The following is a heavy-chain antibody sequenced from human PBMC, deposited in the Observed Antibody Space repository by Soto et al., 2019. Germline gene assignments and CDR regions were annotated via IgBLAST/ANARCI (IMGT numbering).Heavy chain of an antibody. J-gene: IGHJ4*02. Sequence: SLRLSCAAAGFSFSDYGMHWVRQGPGKGLEWVAAISHGGIRKHYADSVKGRFTISRDDSENTLYLQMNSLKTEDTAVYYCTTDRFYSPVDHWGQGTLVTVSS. CDR2: ISHGGIRK. D-gene: IGHD4-4*01. V-gene: IGHV3-30*03. CDR3: TTDRFYSPVDH. CDR1: GFSFSDYG.